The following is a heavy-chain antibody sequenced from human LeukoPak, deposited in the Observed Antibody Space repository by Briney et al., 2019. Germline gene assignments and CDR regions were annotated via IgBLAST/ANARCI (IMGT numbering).Heavy chain of an antibody. CDR3: TVEYCSSTSCYGSFDY. J-gene: IGHJ4*02. V-gene: IGHV3-49*04. CDR1: GFTFGDYA. CDR2: IRSKAYGGTT. D-gene: IGHD2-2*01. Sequence: GGSLRLSCTASGFTFGDYAMSWVRQAPGKGLEWVGFIRSKAYGGTTEYAASVKGRFTISRDDSKSIAYPQMNSLKTEDTAVYYCTVEYCSSTSCYGSFDYWGQGTLVTVSS.